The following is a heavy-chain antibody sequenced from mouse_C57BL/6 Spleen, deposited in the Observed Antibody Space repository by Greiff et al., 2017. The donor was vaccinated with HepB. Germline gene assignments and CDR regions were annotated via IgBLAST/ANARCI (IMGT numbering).Heavy chain of an antibody. CDR1: GYTFTSHW. CDR2: IFPGSGST. CDR3: ARVLLRFYAMDY. D-gene: IGHD2-9*01. V-gene: IGHV1-56*01. J-gene: IGHJ4*01. Sequence: VQLQQSGPELVRPGASVKISCKAPGYTFTSHWMQWVRQRPGQGLEWIGEIFPGSGSTYYNENFKGKATLTVDTSTSTAYMQLSSRTSEDAAVYFCARVLLRFYAMDYWGQGTSVTVSS.